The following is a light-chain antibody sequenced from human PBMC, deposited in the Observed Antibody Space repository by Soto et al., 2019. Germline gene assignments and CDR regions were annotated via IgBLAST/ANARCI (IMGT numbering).Light chain of an antibody. CDR2: SAS. CDR3: QQYGSLPWT. CDR1: QSISGTY. V-gene: IGKV3-20*01. Sequence: DTVLTQSPGTLSLTSGERATLSCRASQSISGTYVAWYQQKPGQAPRLLIYSASTRATGIPDRFSGSGSGTDFTLTISRLEPEDFAVYYCQQYGSLPWTFGQGTKVDIK. J-gene: IGKJ1*01.